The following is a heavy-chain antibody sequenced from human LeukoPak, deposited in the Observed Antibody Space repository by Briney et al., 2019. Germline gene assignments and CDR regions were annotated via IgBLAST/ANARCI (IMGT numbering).Heavy chain of an antibody. CDR2: ISYDGSNK. Sequence: GGSLRLSCAASGFTFSTYPMHWVRQAPGKGLEWVAVISYDGSNKYYADSVKGRFTISRDNSKNTLYLQMNSLRAEDTAVYYCARVPRIPDCGGDCHYDYWGQGTLVTVSS. CDR3: ARVPRIPDCGGDCHYDY. V-gene: IGHV3-30-3*01. D-gene: IGHD2-21*02. CDR1: GFTFSTYP. J-gene: IGHJ4*02.